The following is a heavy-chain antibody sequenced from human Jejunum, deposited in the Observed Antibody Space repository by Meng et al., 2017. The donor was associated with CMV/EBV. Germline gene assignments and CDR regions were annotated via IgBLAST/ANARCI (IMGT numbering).Heavy chain of an antibody. CDR1: GYSFTRYF. Sequence: KGSGYSFTRYFIGWVRHMPGKGLEWMGMIYPGDSDTRYSPSFQGQVTISADKSISTAFLQWSSLKASDTAIYYCARLARNNWNFDYWGQGTLVTVSS. CDR3: ARLARNNWNFDY. V-gene: IGHV5-51*01. J-gene: IGHJ4*02. CDR2: IYPGDSDT. D-gene: IGHD1-1*01.